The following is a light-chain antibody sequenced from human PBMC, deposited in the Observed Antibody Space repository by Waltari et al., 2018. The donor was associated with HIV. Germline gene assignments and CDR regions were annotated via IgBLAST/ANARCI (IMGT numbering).Light chain of an antibody. CDR3: SSYAGFNNCVI. CDR1: SSDVGGYHY. J-gene: IGLJ2*01. V-gene: IGLV2-8*01. Sequence: QSVLTQPPSASGSLGQSVTISCTGTSSDVGGYHYVSWDQYNPGKVPKLLIYEVTKRPSGVPDRFSASKSGNTASLTVSGLQAEDEADYYCSSYAGFNNCVIFGGGTKLTVL. CDR2: EVT.